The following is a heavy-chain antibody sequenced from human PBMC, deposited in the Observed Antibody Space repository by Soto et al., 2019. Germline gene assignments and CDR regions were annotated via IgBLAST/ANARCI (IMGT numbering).Heavy chain of an antibody. V-gene: IGHV1-69*01. J-gene: IGHJ6*02. Sequence: QVQLVQSGAEETKPGSSVKVSCKASGGTFSSYAISWVRQAPGQGLEWMGGIIPIFGTANYAQKFQGRVTITADESTSTAYMELSSLRSEDTAVYYCARSPPIFGVVIILYYYYYGMDVWGQGATVTVSS. CDR3: ARSPPIFGVVIILYYYYYGMDV. CDR2: IIPIFGTA. D-gene: IGHD3-3*01. CDR1: GGTFSSYA.